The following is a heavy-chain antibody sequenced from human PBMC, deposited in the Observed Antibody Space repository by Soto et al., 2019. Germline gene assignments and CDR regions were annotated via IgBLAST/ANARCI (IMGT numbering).Heavy chain of an antibody. D-gene: IGHD2-15*01. CDR1: GFSLSTSGVG. J-gene: IGHJ4*02. V-gene: IGHV2-5*01. CDR2: IYWNDDK. CDR3: EHAPAYCSGGSCYYFDH. Sequence: QITLKESGPTLVKPTQTLTLTCTFSGFSLSTSGVGVGWIRQPPGKALEWLAIIYWNDDKRYSPSLKTRLTITKDNSKNQVVLTMTNMNAVDTATYYCEHAPAYCSGGSCYYFDHWGQGTLVTVSP.